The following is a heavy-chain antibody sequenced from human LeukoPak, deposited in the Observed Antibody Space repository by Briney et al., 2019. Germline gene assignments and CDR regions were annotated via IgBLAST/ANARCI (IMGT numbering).Heavy chain of an antibody. Sequence: GESLKISCKSSGYSFTSYWIAWVRQMPGKGLEWMGILYPGDSDTRYSPSFQGQLTISADRSITTAYLQWSSLKPSDTAMYYCARLYRPYTSAWYGSAFDIWGQGTMVTVSS. CDR3: ARLYRPYTSAWYGSAFDI. J-gene: IGHJ3*02. CDR1: GYSFTSYW. D-gene: IGHD6-13*01. CDR2: LYPGDSDT. V-gene: IGHV5-51*01.